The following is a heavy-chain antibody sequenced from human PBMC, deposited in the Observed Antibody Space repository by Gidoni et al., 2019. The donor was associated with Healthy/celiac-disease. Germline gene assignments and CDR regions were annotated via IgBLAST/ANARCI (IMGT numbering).Heavy chain of an antibody. CDR1: GGSFSGYY. CDR3: ARGQDYGDYVDNAFDI. CDR2: INHSGST. V-gene: IGHV4-34*01. Sequence: QVQLQQWGAGLLKPSETLSLTCAVYGGSFSGYYWSWIRQPPGKGLEWIGEINHSGSTNYNPSLKSRVTISVDTSKNQFSLKLSSVTAADTAVYYCARGQDYGDYVDNAFDIWGQGTMVTVSS. J-gene: IGHJ3*02. D-gene: IGHD4-17*01.